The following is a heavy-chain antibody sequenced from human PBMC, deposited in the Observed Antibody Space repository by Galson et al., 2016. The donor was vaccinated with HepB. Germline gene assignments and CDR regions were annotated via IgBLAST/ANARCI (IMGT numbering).Heavy chain of an antibody. D-gene: IGHD3-10*01. J-gene: IGHJ4*02. CDR2: ISGSSDYI. V-gene: IGHV3-21*03. Sequence: SLRLSCAASGFIFSSYSMTWVRQAPGKGLEWVASISGSSDYIYYSDSLRGRFTISRDNAKKSRYLQMNSLRAEDTAVYYCARDLYDSGSSPIDYWGLGTLVTVSS. CDR1: GFIFSSYS. CDR3: ARDLYDSGSSPIDY.